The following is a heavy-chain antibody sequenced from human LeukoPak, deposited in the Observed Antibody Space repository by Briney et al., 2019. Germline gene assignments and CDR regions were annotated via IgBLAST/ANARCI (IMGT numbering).Heavy chain of an antibody. Sequence: GGSLRLSCSASGFTFSVYAIHWVRQAPGKGLEYVSTIISNGGSTYYADSVKGRFTISRDNSKNTVSLQMSSLRAEDTALYYCVKDGLAFCGGDRYSYFDYWGQGTLVTVSS. CDR3: VKDGLAFCGGDRYSYFDY. V-gene: IGHV3-64D*06. CDR1: GFTFSVYA. CDR2: IISNGGST. J-gene: IGHJ4*02. D-gene: IGHD2-21*02.